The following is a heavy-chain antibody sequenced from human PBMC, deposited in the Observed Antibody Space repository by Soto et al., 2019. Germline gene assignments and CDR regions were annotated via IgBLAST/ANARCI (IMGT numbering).Heavy chain of an antibody. Sequence: SETLSLTCTVFGGSISSSSYYWDWIRQPPGKGLEWIGSIYYSGSTYYNASLKSRVTISVDTSKSQFSLRLTSVTAADSAMYFFMRTSDWTPPSADWCPAILVTVS. CDR2: IYYSGST. V-gene: IGHV4-39*07. CDR3: MRTSDWTPPSAD. J-gene: IGHJ4*02. D-gene: IGHD2-21*02. CDR1: GGSISSSSYY.